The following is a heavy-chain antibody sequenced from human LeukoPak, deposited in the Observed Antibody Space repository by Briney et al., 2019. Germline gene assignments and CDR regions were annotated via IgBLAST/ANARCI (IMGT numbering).Heavy chain of an antibody. J-gene: IGHJ3*02. CDR3: ARDTDLYGSATSIGFDI. CDR2: TYYRYKYYN. Sequence: SQTLSLTFAISGDSLSNNTAAWNWLRQPPSRGLEWLGRTYYRYKYYNDYALSVKSRIPINPDTSKNLFSLQLTSVTPEDTAVYYCARDTDLYGSATSIGFDICGQGTLVTVSS. V-gene: IGHV6-1*01. D-gene: IGHD3-10*01. CDR1: GDSLSNNTAA.